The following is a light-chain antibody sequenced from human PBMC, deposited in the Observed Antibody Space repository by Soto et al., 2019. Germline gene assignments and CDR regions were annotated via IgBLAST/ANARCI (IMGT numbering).Light chain of an antibody. CDR2: GVS. V-gene: IGKV3-20*01. CDR3: QQYVTSPET. CDR1: QSVTSNY. Sequence: ENVLTQSPDTLSLSPGQSVTISCKASQSVTSNYLAWYQQRPGQAPRLLIYGVSKRATGIPDRFTGRGSGTDFTLTITRLEPEDFAVYFCQQYVTSPETFGGGTKVDIK. J-gene: IGKJ4*01.